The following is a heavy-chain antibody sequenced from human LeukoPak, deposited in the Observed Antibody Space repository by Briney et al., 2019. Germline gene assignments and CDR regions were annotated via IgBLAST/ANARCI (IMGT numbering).Heavy chain of an antibody. V-gene: IGHV1-2*04. J-gene: IGHJ4*02. CDR1: GYTFTGYY. Sequence: ASVKVSCKASGYTFTGYYMHWVRQAPGQGLEWMGWINPNSGGTNYAQKFQGWVTMTRDTSISTAYMELSRLRSDDTAVYYCAREGYGDYGAENFDYWGQGTLVTVSS. D-gene: IGHD4-17*01. CDR2: INPNSGGT. CDR3: AREGYGDYGAENFDY.